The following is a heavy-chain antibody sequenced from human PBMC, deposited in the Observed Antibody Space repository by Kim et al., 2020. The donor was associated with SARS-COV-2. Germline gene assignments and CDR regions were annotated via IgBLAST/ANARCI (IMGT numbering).Heavy chain of an antibody. D-gene: IGHD5-12*01. Sequence: SETLSLTCSVFGDSITSSSSGYSWGWIRQPPGKGLEWIGSIYYTGTTHYHPSLKSRVTITIDTSKTQFSLKLRSMAAADTAVYYCPEHYRGSRGSIYFYGMDVWGQGTTVTV. CDR2: IYYTGTT. CDR1: GDSITSSSSGYS. J-gene: IGHJ6*02. V-gene: IGHV4-39*01. CDR3: PEHYRGSRGSIYFYGMDV.